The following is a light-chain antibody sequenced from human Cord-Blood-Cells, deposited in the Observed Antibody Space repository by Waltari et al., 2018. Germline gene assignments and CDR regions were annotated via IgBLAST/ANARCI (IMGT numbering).Light chain of an antibody. CDR1: SSTIGAGYD. J-gene: IGLJ3*02. V-gene: IGLV1-40*01. CDR2: GNS. CDR3: HSYDSSLSGSV. Sequence: QSVLTQPPSVSGAPGQRVTIPCTGSSSTIGAGYDVHWYQQPPGTAPKLLIHGNSNRPSGVPDRFSGSKSGTSASLAITGLQAEDEADYYCHSYDSSLSGSVFGGGTKLTVL.